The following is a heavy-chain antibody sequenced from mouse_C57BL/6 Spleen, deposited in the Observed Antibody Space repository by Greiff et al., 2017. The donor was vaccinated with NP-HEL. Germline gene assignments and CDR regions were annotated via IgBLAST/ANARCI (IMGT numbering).Heavy chain of an antibody. D-gene: IGHD1-1*01. CDR1: GFTFSSYA. CDR3: ARAQSSYYYGSSHCAMDY. J-gene: IGHJ4*01. Sequence: VQLKESGGGLVKPGGSLKLSCAASGFTFSSYAMSWVRQTPEKRLEWVATISDGGSYTYYPDNVKGRFTISRDNAKNNLYLQMSHLKSEDTAMYYCARAQSSYYYGSSHCAMDYWGQGTSVTVSS. CDR2: ISDGGSYT. V-gene: IGHV5-4*01.